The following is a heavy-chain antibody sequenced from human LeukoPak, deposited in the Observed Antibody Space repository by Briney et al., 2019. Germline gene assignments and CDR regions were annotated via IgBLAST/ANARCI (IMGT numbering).Heavy chain of an antibody. CDR1: GFTFSSYA. Sequence: PGGSLRLSCAASGFTFSSYAMSWVRQAPGKGLEWVSPISGSGGSTYYADSVKGRFTISRDNSKNTLYLQMNSLRAEDTAVYYRAKGSTAAGTEFDYWGQGTLVTVSS. CDR2: ISGSGGST. D-gene: IGHD6-13*01. J-gene: IGHJ4*02. CDR3: AKGSTAAGTEFDY. V-gene: IGHV3-23*01.